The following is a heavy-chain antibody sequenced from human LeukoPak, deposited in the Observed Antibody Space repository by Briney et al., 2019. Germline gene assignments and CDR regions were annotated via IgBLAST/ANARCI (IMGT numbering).Heavy chain of an antibody. J-gene: IGHJ3*01. CDR2: LYYRGST. D-gene: IGHD6-19*01. V-gene: IGHV4-59*01. Sequence: SETLSLTCTVSGGSISSYYWSWIRQPPGKGLEWIGYLYYRGSTTYNPSLKSRVTTSIDTSKNQFSLKLSSVTAADTAVYYCARDLRVGGSSGWYAFDVWGQGTMVTVSS. CDR1: GGSISSYY. CDR3: ARDLRVGGSSGWYAFDV.